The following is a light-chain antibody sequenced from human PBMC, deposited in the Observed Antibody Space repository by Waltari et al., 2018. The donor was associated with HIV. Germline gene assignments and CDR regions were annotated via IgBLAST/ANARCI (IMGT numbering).Light chain of an antibody. V-gene: IGLV3-1*01. CDR2: LDT. CDR3: QAWDSTSAFV. Sequence: SYELTQAPSLSVSPGQTVSIDRSGDKLGNKNVCWYQQRPCQSPVLVIYLDTKRSPGIPERFSGSKSGNTATLTISAAQAMDEAEYHCQAWDSTSAFVFGTGTKVTVL. CDR1: KLGNKN. J-gene: IGLJ1*01.